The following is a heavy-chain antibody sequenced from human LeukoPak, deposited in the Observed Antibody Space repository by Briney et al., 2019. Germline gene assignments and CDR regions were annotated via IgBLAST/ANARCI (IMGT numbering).Heavy chain of an antibody. J-gene: IGHJ4*02. CDR3: ARDAGYSSGPRYLDY. D-gene: IGHD6-19*01. CDR1: GGTFSSYA. Sequence: ASVTVSCQASGGTFSSYAISWVRQATGKGLEWMGGIIPIFGTAHYAQKFQGRVTITADESTSTAYMELSSLRSEDTAVYYCARDAGYSSGPRYLDYWGQGTLVTDSS. V-gene: IGHV1-69*01. CDR2: IIPIFGTA.